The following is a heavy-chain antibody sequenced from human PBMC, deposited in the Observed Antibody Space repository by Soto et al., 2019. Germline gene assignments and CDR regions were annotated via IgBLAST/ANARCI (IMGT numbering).Heavy chain of an antibody. D-gene: IGHD6-19*01. CDR2: IDPSDSYT. J-gene: IGHJ4*02. V-gene: IGHV5-10-1*01. Sequence: GESVNIFCKGSGYSFTNYWISWVRQMPGKGLEWMGRIDPSDSYTNYSPSFQGHVTISADKSISTAYLQWSSLKASDTAMYYCSTTIYSGGWSRDNWGQGTLVTVSS. CDR3: STTIYSGGWSRDN. CDR1: GYSFTNYW.